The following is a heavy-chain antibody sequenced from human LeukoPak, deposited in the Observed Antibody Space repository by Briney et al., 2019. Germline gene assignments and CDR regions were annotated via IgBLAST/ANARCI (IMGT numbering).Heavy chain of an antibody. CDR2: INADGSTT. CDR3: ATLISGWSLY. CDR1: GSAFAFNNYW. J-gene: IGHJ4*02. Sequence: GGSLRLSCAASGSAFAFNNYWMHWGRQAPGKGLVWVSRINADGSTTSYADSVRGRFTISRDNAKNTLYLQMNSLRAEDTAVYYCATLISGWSLYWGQGTLVTVSS. V-gene: IGHV3-74*01. D-gene: IGHD6-19*01.